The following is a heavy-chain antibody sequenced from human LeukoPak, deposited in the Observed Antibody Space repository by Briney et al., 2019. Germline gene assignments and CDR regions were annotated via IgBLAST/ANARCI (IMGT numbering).Heavy chain of an antibody. CDR3: ARGDLIAALGY. D-gene: IGHD6-6*01. Sequence: PSETLSLTCNVSGGSINTNNYYWGWIRQPPGKGLEWIGSIYHSGFAYYNPSLKSRVTISVDLSRNQFSLKLNSVTAADTAVYFCARGDLIAALGYWGQGTLVTVSS. CDR2: IYHSGFA. V-gene: IGHV4-39*01. J-gene: IGHJ4*02. CDR1: GGSINTNNYY.